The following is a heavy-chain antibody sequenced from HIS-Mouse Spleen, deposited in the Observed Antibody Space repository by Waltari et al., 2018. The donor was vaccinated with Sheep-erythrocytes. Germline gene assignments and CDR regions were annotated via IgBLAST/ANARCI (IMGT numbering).Heavy chain of an antibody. CDR2: IYYSGIP. CDR1: GGSISSGGYY. V-gene: IGHV4-31*03. J-gene: IGHJ4*02. CDR3: ARDRLGIFGY. D-gene: IGHD7-27*01. Sequence: QVQLQESGPGLVKPSQTLSLTCTVSGGSISSGGYYWSWIRQNPGKGLEWSGYIYYSGIPYYNPTLKSRVTISVDTSKNQFSLKLSSVTAADTAVYYCARDRLGIFGYWGQGTLVTVSS.